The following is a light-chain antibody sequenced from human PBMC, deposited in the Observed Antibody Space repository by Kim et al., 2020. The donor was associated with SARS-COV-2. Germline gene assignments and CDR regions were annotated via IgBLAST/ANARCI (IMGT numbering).Light chain of an antibody. J-gene: IGKJ5*01. CDR2: GAS. V-gene: IGKV3-15*01. CDR3: QHYAYWRA. Sequence: SLFPGERATLSCRASQSISSSLAWYQQKPGQAPRVLIYGASARATGIPARFSGSGSGTEFTLTISNLQSEDFAVYYCQHYAYWRAFGQGTRLEIK. CDR1: QSISSS.